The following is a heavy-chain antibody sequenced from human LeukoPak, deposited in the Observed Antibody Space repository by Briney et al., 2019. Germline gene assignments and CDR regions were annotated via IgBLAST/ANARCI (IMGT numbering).Heavy chain of an antibody. Sequence: GGSLRLSCAASGFTFSSFEMDWVRQAPGKGLEWVSYISSGGNTIFYADSVKGRFTISRDNAKNSLYLQMNSLRAEDTALYYCARGCSTTSCYYWYFDLWGRGTLVTVSS. CDR2: ISSGGNTI. V-gene: IGHV3-48*03. CDR1: GFTFSSFE. J-gene: IGHJ2*01. D-gene: IGHD2-2*01. CDR3: ARGCSTTSCYYWYFDL.